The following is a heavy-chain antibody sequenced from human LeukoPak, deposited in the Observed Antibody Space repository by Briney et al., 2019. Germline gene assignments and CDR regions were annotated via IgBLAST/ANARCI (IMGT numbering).Heavy chain of an antibody. D-gene: IGHD3-3*01. CDR2: INPNSGGT. CDR1: GYTFTGYY. J-gene: IGHJ4*02. V-gene: IGHV1-2*02. Sequence: ASVKVSCKASGYTFTGYYMHWVRQAPGQGLEWMGWINPNSGGTNYAQKFQGRVTMTRDTSISTAYMELSRLRSDDTAVYYCARAEPPSITIFGVVINGRFDYWGQGTLVTVSS. CDR3: ARAEPPSITIFGVVINGRFDY.